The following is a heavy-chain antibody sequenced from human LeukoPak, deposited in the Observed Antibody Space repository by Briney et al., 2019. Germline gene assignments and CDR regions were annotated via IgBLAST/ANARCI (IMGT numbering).Heavy chain of an antibody. D-gene: IGHD6-13*01. CDR1: GFTFSSYS. V-gene: IGHV3-21*01. J-gene: IGHJ6*03. CDR3: ARCRQQLVQNYMDV. CDR2: ISSSSSYI. Sequence: GGSLRLSCAASGFTFSSYSMNWVRQAPGKGLEWVSSISSSSSYIYYADSVKGRFTISRDNAKNSLYLQMNSLRAEDTAVYYCARCRQQLVQNYMDVWGKGTTVTISS.